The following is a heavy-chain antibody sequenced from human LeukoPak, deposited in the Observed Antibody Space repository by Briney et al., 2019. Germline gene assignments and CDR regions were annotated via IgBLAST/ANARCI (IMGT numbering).Heavy chain of an antibody. CDR2: IYYSGST. J-gene: IGHJ4*02. CDR1: GGSINNYY. Sequence: PETLSLTCTVSGGSINNYYWSWIRQPPGKGLEWIAYIYYSGSTNYNPSLKSRVTISADTSKNQFSLTLGSVSATDTAVYYCVSPRGFSYGYFDYWGQGTLVTVSS. V-gene: IGHV4-59*08. D-gene: IGHD5-18*01. CDR3: VSPRGFSYGYFDY.